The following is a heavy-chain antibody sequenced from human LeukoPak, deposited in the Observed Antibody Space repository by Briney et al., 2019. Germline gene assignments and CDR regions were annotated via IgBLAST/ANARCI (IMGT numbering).Heavy chain of an antibody. CDR2: VYTSGST. D-gene: IGHD6-13*01. CDR3: ARPRIPASFDAFDI. J-gene: IGHJ3*02. Sequence: TSETLSLTCTVSGGSLSSYYWSWIRQPAGKGLEWIGRVYTSGSTNYNPSLKSRVTMSIDTSKNQFSLEVSSVTAADTAVYYCARPRIPASFDAFDIWGQGTMVTVSS. CDR1: GGSLSSYY. V-gene: IGHV4-4*07.